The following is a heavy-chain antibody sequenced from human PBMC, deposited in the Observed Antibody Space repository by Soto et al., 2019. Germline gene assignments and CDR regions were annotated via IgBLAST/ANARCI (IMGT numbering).Heavy chain of an antibody. CDR1: GFSLSTSAMC. CDR3: ARTINYYGSGNYYNRFDY. CDR2: IDWDDNK. J-gene: IGHJ4*02. Sequence: SGPTLVHPTQILTLSGAFSGFSLSTSAMCVSWIRQPPGKALEWLARIDWDDNKYYSISLRTRLTISKDTSKNQVVLTLTNMDPVDTATYYCARTINYYGSGNYYNRFDYWGQGALVTVSS. D-gene: IGHD3-10*01. V-gene: IGHV2-70*11.